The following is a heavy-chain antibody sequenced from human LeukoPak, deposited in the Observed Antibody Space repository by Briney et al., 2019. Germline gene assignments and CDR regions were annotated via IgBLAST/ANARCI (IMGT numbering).Heavy chain of an antibody. J-gene: IGHJ4*02. Sequence: PGGSLRLSCAASGFTFSSYWMSWVRQAPGKGLEWVANIKQDGSEKYYVDSVKGRFTISRDNAKNSLYLQMNSLRAEDTAVYYCAREPKYDILTGYYPHYWGQGTLVTVSS. D-gene: IGHD3-9*01. CDR1: GFTFSSYW. CDR2: IKQDGSEK. V-gene: IGHV3-7*01. CDR3: AREPKYDILTGYYPHY.